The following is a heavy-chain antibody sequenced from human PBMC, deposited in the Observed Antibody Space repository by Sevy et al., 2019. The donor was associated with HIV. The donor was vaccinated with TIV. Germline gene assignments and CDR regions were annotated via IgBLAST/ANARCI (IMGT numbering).Heavy chain of an antibody. Sequence: GGSLRLSCAAFGFTFSGFGMHWVRQAPVKGLEWVALVSYDGSNKYYADSVKGRFTISRDKSKNSLYLQMNSLRGEDTAVYYCLKDQGAHYYYGMDVWGQGTTVTVSS. V-gene: IGHV3-30*18. CDR1: GFTFSGFG. J-gene: IGHJ6*02. CDR2: VSYDGSNK. CDR3: LKDQGAHYYYGMDV.